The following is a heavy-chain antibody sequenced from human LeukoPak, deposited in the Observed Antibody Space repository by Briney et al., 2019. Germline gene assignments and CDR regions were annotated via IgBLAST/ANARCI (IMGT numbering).Heavy chain of an antibody. J-gene: IGHJ4*02. V-gene: IGHV3-48*02. CDR1: GFTVSSNY. Sequence: GGSLRLSCAASGFTVSSNYMSWVRQAPGKGLEWVSYISSSSSTIYYADSVKGRFTISRDNAKNSLYLQMNSLRDEDTAVYYCARDPNTEYYFDYWGQGTLVTVSS. CDR3: ARDPNTEYYFDY. CDR2: ISSSSSTI.